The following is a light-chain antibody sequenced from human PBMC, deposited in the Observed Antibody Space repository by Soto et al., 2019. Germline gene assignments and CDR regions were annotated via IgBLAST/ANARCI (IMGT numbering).Light chain of an antibody. Sequence: EVVLTQSPATLSLSPGERATLSCRTSQSVTTSYLAWYQQKPGQAPRLLIYGTSIRATGVPDRFSGSGSATDFTLTISRLEPEDFAVYYCHQYGDSPQTFGQGTKVDIK. CDR1: QSVTTSY. CDR2: GTS. J-gene: IGKJ1*01. V-gene: IGKV3-20*01. CDR3: HQYGDSPQT.